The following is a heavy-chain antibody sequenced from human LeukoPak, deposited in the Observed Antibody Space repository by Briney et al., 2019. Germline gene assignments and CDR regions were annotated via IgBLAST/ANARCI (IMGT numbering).Heavy chain of an antibody. CDR1: GGTFSSYA. CDR2: IIPIFGTA. Sequence: SVKVSCKASGGTFSSYAISWVRQAPGQGLEWMGGIIPIFGTANYAQKFQGRVTMTRDTSISTAYMELSRLRSDDTAVYYCARGISIVGATGDFDYWGQGTLVTVSS. D-gene: IGHD1-26*01. CDR3: ARGISIVGATGDFDY. J-gene: IGHJ4*02. V-gene: IGHV1-69*05.